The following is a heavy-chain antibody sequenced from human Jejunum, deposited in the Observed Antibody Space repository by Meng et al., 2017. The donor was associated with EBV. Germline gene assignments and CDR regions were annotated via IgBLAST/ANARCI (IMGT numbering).Heavy chain of an antibody. J-gene: IGHJ4*02. V-gene: IGHV4-39*07. D-gene: IGHD3-22*01. CDR3: ARTYYYDSSGYAPFDY. CDR1: VGSFSRSSHY. Sequence: LLLQAAGPGLVRPSETLSLPCIVPVGSFSRSSHYWGWIRQPPGKGLEWIGSIYYSGSTYYNPSLKSRVTISVDTSKNQFSLKLSPVTAADTAVYYCARTYYYDSSGYAPFDYWGQGTLVTVSS. CDR2: IYYSGST.